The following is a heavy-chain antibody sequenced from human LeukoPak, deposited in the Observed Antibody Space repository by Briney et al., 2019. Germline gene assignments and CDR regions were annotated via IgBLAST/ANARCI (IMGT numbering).Heavy chain of an antibody. Sequence: GSLRLSCAASGFTFSRYELNWVRQAPGKGLEWVSYISSSGRFLLSSASVKGRFTDSRDHAQNSLYLQMNSLRAEDTAVYYCARDLGMTDGDYVSYFDYGGQGTLVTVSS. CDR1: GFTFSRYE. V-gene: IGHV3-48*03. CDR3: ARDLGMTDGDYVSYFDY. D-gene: IGHD4-17*01. CDR2: ISSSGRFL. J-gene: IGHJ4*02.